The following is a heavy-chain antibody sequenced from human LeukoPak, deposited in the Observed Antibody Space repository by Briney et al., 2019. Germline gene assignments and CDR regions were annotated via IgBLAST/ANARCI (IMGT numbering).Heavy chain of an antibody. V-gene: IGHV4-4*07. D-gene: IGHD3-9*01. CDR2: IYTSGST. CDR1: GGSISSYY. J-gene: IGHJ6*03. Sequence: SETLSLTCTVSGGSISSYYWSWIRQPAGKGLEWIGRIYTSGSTNYNPSLKSRVTMSVDTSKNQFSLKLSSVTAADTAVYYCARGNYDILTGTTHYYYYMDAWGKGTTVTVSS. CDR3: ARGNYDILTGTTHYYYYMDA.